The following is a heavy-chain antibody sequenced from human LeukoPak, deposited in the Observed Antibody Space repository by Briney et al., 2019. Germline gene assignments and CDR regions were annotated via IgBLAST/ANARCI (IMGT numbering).Heavy chain of an antibody. CDR3: ARVELWPTAHFDY. Sequence: SETLSLTCTVSGGSISSGAYYWSWIRQHPGKGLEWIGYIYYSGGTYYNPSLKSRVTISVDMSKNQFSLNLNSVIDADTAVYYCARVELWPTAHFDYWGQGTLVTVSS. J-gene: IGHJ4*02. CDR1: GGSISSGAYY. CDR2: IYYSGGT. V-gene: IGHV4-31*03. D-gene: IGHD1-7*01.